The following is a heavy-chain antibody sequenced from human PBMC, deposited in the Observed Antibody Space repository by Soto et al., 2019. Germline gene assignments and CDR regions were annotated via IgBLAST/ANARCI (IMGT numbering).Heavy chain of an antibody. CDR3: ARVAYCGGDCYTHYYNGMDV. Sequence: PGESLKISCKGSGYSFTSYWIGWVRQMPGKGLEWMGIIYPGDSDTRYSPSFQGQVTISADKSISTAYLQWSSLKASDTAMYYCARVAYCGGDCYTHYYNGMDVWCQGTTVTVSS. CDR1: GYSFTSYW. D-gene: IGHD2-21*02. J-gene: IGHJ6*02. V-gene: IGHV5-51*01. CDR2: IYPGDSDT.